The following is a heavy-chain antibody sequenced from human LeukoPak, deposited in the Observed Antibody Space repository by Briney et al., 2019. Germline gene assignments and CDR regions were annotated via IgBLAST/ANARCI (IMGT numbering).Heavy chain of an antibody. CDR3: ARHHLYQGDGYTYVDY. Sequence: PSETLSLTCTVSGGSISSSSYYWSWIRQPPGKGLEWIGSIYHSGSTNYNPSLKSRVTISVDTSKNHFSLKLSSVTAADTAVYYCARHHLYQGDGYTYVDYWGQGALVTVSS. J-gene: IGHJ4*02. D-gene: IGHD5-24*01. CDR2: IYHSGST. V-gene: IGHV4-61*03. CDR1: GGSISSSSYY.